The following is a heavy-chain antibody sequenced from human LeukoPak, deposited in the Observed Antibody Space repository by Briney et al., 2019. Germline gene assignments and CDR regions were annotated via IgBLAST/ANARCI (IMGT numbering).Heavy chain of an antibody. CDR1: GGSISSNKW. Sequence: PSGTLSLTCAVSGGSISSNKWWSWVRQPPGKGLEWIGEIYHGGSTNYNPSLKSRVTISVDKSKNQFSLKLSSVTAADTAVYYCARVKAATSCYDYWGQGTLVTVSS. CDR3: ARVKAATSCYDY. CDR2: IYHGGST. V-gene: IGHV4-4*02. J-gene: IGHJ4*02. D-gene: IGHD2-2*01.